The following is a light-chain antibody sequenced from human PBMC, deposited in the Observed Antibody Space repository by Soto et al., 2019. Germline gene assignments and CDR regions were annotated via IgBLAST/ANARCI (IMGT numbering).Light chain of an antibody. CDR1: QSISTW. CDR3: QQSYSTPRT. CDR2: DAS. V-gene: IGKV1-39*01. Sequence: QMAQSPSSLSASLAARVAMTWRASQSISTWLAWYQQKPGKAPKLLIYDASSLQSGVPSRFSGSGSGTDFTLTISSLQPEDFATYYCQQSYSTPRTFGQGTKVDIK. J-gene: IGKJ1*01.